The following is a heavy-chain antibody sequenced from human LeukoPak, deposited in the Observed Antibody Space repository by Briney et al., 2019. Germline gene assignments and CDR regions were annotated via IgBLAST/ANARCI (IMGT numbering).Heavy chain of an antibody. Sequence: SETLSLTCTVSGGSISSGGYYWSWIRQHPGKGLEWIGYIYYSGSTYYNPSLKSRVTISVDTSKNQFSLKLSSVTAADTAVYYCARGMVREVPDYWGQGTLVTVSS. D-gene: IGHD3-10*01. V-gene: IGHV4-31*03. CDR1: GGSISSGGYY. CDR2: IYYSGST. J-gene: IGHJ4*02. CDR3: ARGMVREVPDY.